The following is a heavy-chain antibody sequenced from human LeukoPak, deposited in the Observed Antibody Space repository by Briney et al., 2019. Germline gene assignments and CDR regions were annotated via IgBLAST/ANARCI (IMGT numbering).Heavy chain of an antibody. Sequence: SVKVSCKASGGTFSSYAISWVRQAPGQGLEWMGGIIPIFGTANYAQKFQGRVTITADKSTSTAYMELSSLRPEDTAVYYCASGDSSGWYFFDYWGQGTLVTVSS. V-gene: IGHV1-69*06. J-gene: IGHJ4*02. D-gene: IGHD6-19*01. CDR1: GGTFSSYA. CDR3: ASGDSSGWYFFDY. CDR2: IIPIFGTA.